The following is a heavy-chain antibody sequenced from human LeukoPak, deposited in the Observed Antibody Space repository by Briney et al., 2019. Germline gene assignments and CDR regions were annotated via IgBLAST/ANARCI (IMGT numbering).Heavy chain of an antibody. Sequence: SETLSLTCTVSGGSISSYYWSWIRQPPAKGLEWIGYIYYSGSTNYNPSLNSRVTISVDTSKNQFSLRLSSVTAADTAVYYCGRSLSSAWYYFAYWGQGTLVTVSS. J-gene: IGHJ4*02. CDR2: IYYSGST. CDR3: GRSLSSAWYYFAY. V-gene: IGHV4-59*01. D-gene: IGHD6-19*01. CDR1: GGSISSYY.